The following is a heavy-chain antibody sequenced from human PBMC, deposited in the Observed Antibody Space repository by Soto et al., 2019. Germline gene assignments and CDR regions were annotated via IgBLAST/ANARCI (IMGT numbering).Heavy chain of an antibody. CDR2: IYYSGTT. J-gene: IGHJ4*02. CDR3: AGRYAGNFDY. CDR1: GGSISSYY. Sequence: QVQLQESGPGLVKPSETLSLTCTVSGGSISSYYWSWIRQPPGKGLEWIGYIYYSGTTSYNPSLRSRVTISVDTSKNQFSLKLSSVTAADTAVYYCAGRYAGNFDYWGQGTLVTVSS. V-gene: IGHV4-59*01. D-gene: IGHD2-8*01.